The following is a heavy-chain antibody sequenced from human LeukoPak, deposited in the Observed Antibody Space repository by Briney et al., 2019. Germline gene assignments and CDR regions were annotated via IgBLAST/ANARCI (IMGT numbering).Heavy chain of an antibody. CDR3: ARFVIVVVPAAMVEFDY. J-gene: IGHJ4*02. CDR2: ISAYNGNT. D-gene: IGHD2-2*01. V-gene: IGHV1-18*01. CDR1: GYTFTSYD. Sequence: GASVKVSCKASGYTFTSYDINWVRQATGQGLEWMGWISAYNGNTNYAQKLQGRVTMTTDTSTSTAYMELRSLRSGDTAVYYCARFVIVVVPAAMVEFDYWGQGTLVTVSS.